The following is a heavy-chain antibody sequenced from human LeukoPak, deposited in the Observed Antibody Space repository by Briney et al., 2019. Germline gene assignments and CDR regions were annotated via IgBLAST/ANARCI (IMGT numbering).Heavy chain of an antibody. Sequence: ASVKVSCKVSGYTFTELSMHWVRQAPGKGPEGMGGFDPEDGETIYAQEFQGRVTITEDTSTDTAYMELSSLRSEDTAVYYCATIWFGEDGDYWGQGTLVTVSS. CDR2: FDPEDGET. CDR1: GYTFTELS. D-gene: IGHD3-10*01. J-gene: IGHJ4*02. V-gene: IGHV1-24*01. CDR3: ATIWFGEDGDY.